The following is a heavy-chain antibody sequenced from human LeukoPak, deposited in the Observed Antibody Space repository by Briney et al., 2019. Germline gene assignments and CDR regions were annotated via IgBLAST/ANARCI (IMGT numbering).Heavy chain of an antibody. Sequence: ASVKVSCKASGYTFTGYYMHWVRQAPGQGLEWMGRINPDSGGTNYAQKFQGRVTTTRDTSISTAYMELSRLRSDDTAVYYCARGEEYXXXFNXXXYWXQGTLVTVSS. CDR3: ARGEEYXXXFNXXXY. D-gene: IGHD5-18*01. J-gene: IGHJ4*02. CDR1: GYTFTGYY. CDR2: INPDSGGT. V-gene: IGHV1-2*06.